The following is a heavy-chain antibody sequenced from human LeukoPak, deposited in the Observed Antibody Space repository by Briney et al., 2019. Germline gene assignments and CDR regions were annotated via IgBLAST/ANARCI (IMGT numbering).Heavy chain of an antibody. CDR3: ARSRITMIVVVPKFDAFDI. J-gene: IGHJ3*02. CDR1: GGSISSSNW. D-gene: IGHD3-22*01. Sequence: ASGTLSLTCAVSGGSISSSNWWSWVRQPPGKGLEWIGEIYHSGSTNYNPSLKSRVTISVDKSKNQFSLKLSSVTAADTAVYYCARSRITMIVVVPKFDAFDIWGQGTMVTVSS. CDR2: IYHSGST. V-gene: IGHV4-4*02.